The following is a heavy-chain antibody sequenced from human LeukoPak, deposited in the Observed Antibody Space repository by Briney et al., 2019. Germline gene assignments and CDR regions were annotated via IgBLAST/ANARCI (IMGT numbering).Heavy chain of an antibody. CDR3: ARDLAGIVGVTAWFDP. D-gene: IGHD1-26*01. V-gene: IGHV1-18*01. CDR2: ISVSNGNT. Sequence: ASVKVSCKASAYTFTNYAISWVRQAPGQGLEWMGWISVSNGNTNYAQKIQGRVTMITDTSTNTSYMELRSLRFDDTAVYYCARDLAGIVGVTAWFDPWGQGTLVTVSS. CDR1: AYTFTNYA. J-gene: IGHJ5*02.